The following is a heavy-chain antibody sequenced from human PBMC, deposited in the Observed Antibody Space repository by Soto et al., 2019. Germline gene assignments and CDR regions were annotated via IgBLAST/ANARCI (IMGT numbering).Heavy chain of an antibody. V-gene: IGHV3-23*01. D-gene: IGHD1-26*01. CDR1: GFTFSTYA. J-gene: IGHJ4*02. CDR3: AKDRVNSVSYYFDY. CDR2: INGSGKST. Sequence: GGSLRLSCAASGFTFSTYAMNWVRQAPGKGLEWVSVINGSGKSTYYADSVKGRFTISRDNFKNTLYLQMNSLRAEDTAVYYCAKDRVNSVSYYFDYWGQGTLVTVSS.